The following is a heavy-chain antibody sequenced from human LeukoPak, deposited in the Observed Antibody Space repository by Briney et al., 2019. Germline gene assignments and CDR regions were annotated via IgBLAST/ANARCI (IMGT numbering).Heavy chain of an antibody. CDR3: AKASNTLDY. J-gene: IGHJ4*02. D-gene: IGHD2/OR15-2a*01. CDR1: GFTFRTYA. V-gene: IGHV3-23*01. Sequence: GGSLRLSCAASGFTFRTYAMNWVRQAPGKGLEWVSGISGSGDNTYYADSVKGRFTISRDNSKNTLFLQLNSLRAEDTAVYYCAKASNTLDYWGQGTLVTVSS. CDR2: ISGSGDNT.